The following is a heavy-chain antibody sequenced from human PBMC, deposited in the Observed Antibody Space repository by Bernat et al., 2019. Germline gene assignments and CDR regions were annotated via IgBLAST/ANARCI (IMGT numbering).Heavy chain of an antibody. CDR3: AKDQIGYPLYYFDY. CDR2: ISGSGGST. Sequence: EVQLVESGGGLVKPGGSLRLSCAASGFTFSSYSMNWVRQAPGKGLECVSSISGSGGSTYYADSVKGRFTISRDNSENTLYLQMNSLRAEDTAVYYCAKDQIGYPLYYFDYWGQGTLVTVSS. D-gene: IGHD3-22*01. V-gene: IGHV3-23*04. CDR1: GFTFSSYS. J-gene: IGHJ4*02.